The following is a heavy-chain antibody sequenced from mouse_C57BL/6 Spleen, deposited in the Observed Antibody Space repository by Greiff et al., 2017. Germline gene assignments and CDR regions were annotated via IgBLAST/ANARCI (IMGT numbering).Heavy chain of an antibody. CDR1: GYTFTSYW. D-gene: IGHD2-5*01. CDR2: INLSNGGT. J-gene: IGHJ1*03. Sequence: QVHVKQPGTELVKPGASVKLSCKASGYTFTSYWMPWVKQRPGQGLEWIGNINLSNGGTNYNEKFKSKATLTVDKSFSTAYMQLSSLTSEDSAVYYCARVGSNYVRYFDVWGTGTTVTVSS. V-gene: IGHV1-53*01. CDR3: ARVGSNYVRYFDV.